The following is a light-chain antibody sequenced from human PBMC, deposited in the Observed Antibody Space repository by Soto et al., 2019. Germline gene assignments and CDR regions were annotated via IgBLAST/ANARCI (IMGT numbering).Light chain of an antibody. Sequence: EMVMTQSPATLSVSPGERATLSCRASRSVGYRLAWYQQKPGQAPRLLISGASTRATGIPARFSGSGYGTKFTLTLSSLQSEDFAVYYCQQYNNWPPTYTFGQGTRLEI. CDR3: QQYNNWPPTYT. J-gene: IGKJ2*01. CDR2: GAS. V-gene: IGKV3-15*01. CDR1: RSVGYR.